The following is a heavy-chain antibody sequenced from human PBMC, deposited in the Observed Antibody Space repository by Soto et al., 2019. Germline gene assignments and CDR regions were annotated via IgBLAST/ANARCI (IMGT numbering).Heavy chain of an antibody. Sequence: QMQLVQSGPEVKKPGTSVKVSCKASGFTFTSSAVQWVRQARGQRLEWIGWIVVGSGNTNYAHKFQERVTITRDMSTSTAYMELSSLRSEDTAVYYCSAGKIQLWLAYYYGMDVWGQGTTVTVSS. J-gene: IGHJ6*02. D-gene: IGHD5-18*01. CDR1: GFTFTSSA. V-gene: IGHV1-58*01. CDR2: IVVGSGNT. CDR3: SAGKIQLWLAYYYGMDV.